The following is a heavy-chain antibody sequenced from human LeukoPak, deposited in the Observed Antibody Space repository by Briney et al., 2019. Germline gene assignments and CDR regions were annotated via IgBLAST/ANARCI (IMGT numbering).Heavy chain of an antibody. D-gene: IGHD2-2*01. CDR3: ARVVPAAKGDAFDI. J-gene: IGHJ3*02. CDR1: GGSISSGDYY. V-gene: IGHV4-30-4*01. CDR2: IYYSVST. Sequence: SQTLSLTCTVSGGSISSGDYYWGWIRQPPGKGLEWIVYIYYSVSTYYNPSLKTRVTISVDTSKNQFSLKVSSVTAADTAVYYCARVVPAAKGDAFDIWGQGTMVTVSS.